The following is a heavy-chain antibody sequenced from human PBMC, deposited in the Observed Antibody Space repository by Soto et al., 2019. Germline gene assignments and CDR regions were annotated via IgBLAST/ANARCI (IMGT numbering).Heavy chain of an antibody. CDR2: IGASGAST. V-gene: IGHV3-23*01. Sequence: GGSLRLSCAASGFTFSSHAMAWVRQAPGKGLEYVSAIGASGASTYYADSVKGRFTISRDNSKNTLSLQMDSLRAEDTAVYSCAMEGVTARFDYWGQGTLVTVSS. CDR1: GFTFSSHA. D-gene: IGHD6-6*01. J-gene: IGHJ4*02. CDR3: AMEGVTARFDY.